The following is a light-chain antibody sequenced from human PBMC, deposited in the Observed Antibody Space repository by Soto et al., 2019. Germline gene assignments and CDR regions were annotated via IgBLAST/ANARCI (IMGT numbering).Light chain of an antibody. CDR1: QSVSSY. CDR3: QHFT. V-gene: IGKV3-11*01. CDR2: DAS. J-gene: IGKJ3*01. Sequence: EIVLTQSPATLSLSPGERATLSCRASQSVSSYLAWYQQKPGQAPRLLIYDASNRATGIPARFSGSGSGTDFTLTISSLEPEDFAVYYCQHFTLGPGTKVDIK.